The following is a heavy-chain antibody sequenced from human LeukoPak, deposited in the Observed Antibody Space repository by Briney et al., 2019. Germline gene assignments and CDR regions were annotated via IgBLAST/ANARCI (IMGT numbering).Heavy chain of an antibody. CDR2: LSTSGRDT. J-gene: IGHJ4*02. D-gene: IGHD5-18*01. CDR1: GYTFTIYF. V-gene: IGHV1-46*01. Sequence: ASVKVSCKASGYTFTIYFMHWVRQAPGQGLEWMGILSTSGRDTTYAQKFQGRVTMTRDTSTSTVYMELSSLRSEDTAVYYCASYPGGYSYGNRYLDYWGQGTLVTVSS. CDR3: ASYPGGYSYGNRYLDY.